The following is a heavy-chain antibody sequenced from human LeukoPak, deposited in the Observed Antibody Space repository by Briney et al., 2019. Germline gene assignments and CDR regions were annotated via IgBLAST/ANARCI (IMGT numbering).Heavy chain of an antibody. CDR2: IYYSGST. D-gene: IGHD2-2*01. Sequence: PSQTLSLTCTVSGGSISSGGYYWSWIRQHPGKGLEWIGYIYYSGSTYYNPSLKSRVTISVDTSKNQFSLKLSSVTAADTAVYYCARTFSSTSGMEFDPWGQGTLVTVSS. J-gene: IGHJ5*02. CDR3: ARTFSSTSGMEFDP. CDR1: GGSISSGGYY. V-gene: IGHV4-31*03.